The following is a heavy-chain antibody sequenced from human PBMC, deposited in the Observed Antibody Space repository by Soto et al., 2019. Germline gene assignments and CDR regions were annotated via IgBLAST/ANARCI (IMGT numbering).Heavy chain of an antibody. Sequence: QVQLVEYGGGVVQPGRSLRLSCAASGFTFSSYGMHWVRQAPGKGLEWVAVISYDGSNKYYADSVKGRFTISRDNSKNTLYLQMNSLRAEDTAVYYCAKEYSSGWYGWYFDYWGQGTLVTVSS. V-gene: IGHV3-30*18. CDR1: GFTFSSYG. CDR2: ISYDGSNK. D-gene: IGHD6-19*01. J-gene: IGHJ4*02. CDR3: AKEYSSGWYGWYFDY.